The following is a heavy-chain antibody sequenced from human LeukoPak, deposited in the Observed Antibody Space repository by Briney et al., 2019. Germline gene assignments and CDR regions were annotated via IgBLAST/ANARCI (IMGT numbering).Heavy chain of an antibody. V-gene: IGHV3-7*01. J-gene: IGHJ4*02. D-gene: IGHD4-17*01. Sequence: GGSLRLSCAASGFSGFSFSDYWMSWVRQTPGKGLDWVAIIRQDGTDKYYADSVKGRFTISRDNAKSSVSLQMNSLRAEDAAVYYCARRPETVTTTHFDYWGQGTLVTVSS. CDR2: IRQDGTDK. CDR1: GFSGFSFSDYW. CDR3: ARRPETVTTTHFDY.